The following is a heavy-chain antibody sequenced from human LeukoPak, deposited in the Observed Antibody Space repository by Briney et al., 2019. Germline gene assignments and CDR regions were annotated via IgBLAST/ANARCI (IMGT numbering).Heavy chain of an antibody. D-gene: IGHD1-26*01. CDR3: ATQWEPYYFDY. Sequence: GGSLRLSCAASGFTDSSNYMSWVRQAPGKGLEWVSVIYSGGSTYYADSVKGRFTISRDNSKITLYLQMNSLRAEDTDVYYCATQWEPYYFDYWGQGTLVTVSS. CDR1: GFTDSSNY. CDR2: IYSGGST. V-gene: IGHV3-53*01. J-gene: IGHJ4*02.